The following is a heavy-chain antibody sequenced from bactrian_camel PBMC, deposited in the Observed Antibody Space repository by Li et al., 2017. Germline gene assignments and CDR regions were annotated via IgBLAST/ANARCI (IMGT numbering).Heavy chain of an antibody. CDR2: LYIGAGGST. J-gene: IGHJ6*01. CDR3: AADRARVGYPLPGEGRAMAAADFAY. D-gene: IGHD5*01. Sequence: HVQLVESGGGSVQAGGSLRLSCVFSRYTYTSSCVGWFRQAPGKEREGVAALYIGAGGSTYYINSVKGRFTISQDNAKNTVYLQMDSLKPKDTAKYYCAADRARVGYPLPGEGRAMAAADFAYWGQGTQVTVS. CDR1: RYTYTSSC. V-gene: IGHV3S1*01.